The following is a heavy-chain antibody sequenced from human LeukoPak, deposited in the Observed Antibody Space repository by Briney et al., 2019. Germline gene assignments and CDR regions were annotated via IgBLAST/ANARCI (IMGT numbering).Heavy chain of an antibody. J-gene: IGHJ6*02. CDR1: GGSFSGYY. Sequence: SETLSLTCAVYGGSFSGYYWSWIRQPPGKGLEWIGEINHSGSTNYNPSLKSRVTISVDTSKNQFSLKLSSVTAADTAVYYCARQNHGSGSYYYPASFYYGMDVRGQGTTVTVSS. D-gene: IGHD3-10*01. V-gene: IGHV4-34*01. CDR2: INHSGST. CDR3: ARQNHGSGSYYYPASFYYGMDV.